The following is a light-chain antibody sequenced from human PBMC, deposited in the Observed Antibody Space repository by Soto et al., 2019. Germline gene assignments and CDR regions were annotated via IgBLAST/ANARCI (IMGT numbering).Light chain of an antibody. CDR2: SNS. Sequence: QSALTQPPSASGTPGQRVTISCSGSSSNIGSNTVNWYQQLPGAAPKLLIYSNSHRPSGVPDRFSGSKSGTSASLAISGLRSDDEADYYCAAWDDSLSGPVFGGGTKVTVL. CDR1: SSNIGSNT. V-gene: IGLV1-44*01. J-gene: IGLJ3*02. CDR3: AAWDDSLSGPV.